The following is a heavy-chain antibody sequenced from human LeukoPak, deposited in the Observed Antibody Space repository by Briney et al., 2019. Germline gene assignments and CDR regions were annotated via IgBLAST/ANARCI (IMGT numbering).Heavy chain of an antibody. Sequence: PGRSLRLSCAASGFTFSSYGMHWVRQAPGKGLEWVAVIWYDGSNKYYADSVKGGFTISRDNSKNTLYLQMNSLRAEHTAVYYCAKDLDRYCSGGSCGYFDYWGQGTLVTVSS. D-gene: IGHD2-15*01. CDR3: AKDLDRYCSGGSCGYFDY. CDR2: IWYDGSNK. J-gene: IGHJ4*02. CDR1: GFTFSSYG. V-gene: IGHV3-33*06.